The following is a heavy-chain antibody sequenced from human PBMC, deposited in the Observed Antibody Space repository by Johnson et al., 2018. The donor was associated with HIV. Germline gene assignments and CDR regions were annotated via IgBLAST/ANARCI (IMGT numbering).Heavy chain of an antibody. CDR3: TTDLGLEWSEGNDAFDI. D-gene: IGHD3-3*01. V-gene: IGHV3-11*01. Sequence: QVQLVESGGGLVKPGGSLRLSCAASGFTFSDYYMSWIRQAPGKGLEWVSYISSSGRTIYYADSVKGRFTISRDSPKNTLYLQMNSLKTEDTAVDYCTTDLGLEWSEGNDAFDIWGQGTMVTVSS. CDR2: ISSSGRTI. CDR1: GFTFSDYY. J-gene: IGHJ3*02.